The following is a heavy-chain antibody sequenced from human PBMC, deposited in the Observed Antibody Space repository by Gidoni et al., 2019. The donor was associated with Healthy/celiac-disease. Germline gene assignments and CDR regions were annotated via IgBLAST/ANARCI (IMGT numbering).Heavy chain of an antibody. V-gene: IGHV1-2*02. Sequence: QVQLVPSGAEVTKPGASVKVSCKASGYPFPGYYMHWVRQAPGQGLEWMGWINPNSGGTNYAQKLQGRVTMTKETSISTAYMELSRLRSDDTAVYYCARDQQWLVPPYFDYWGQGTLVTVSS. CDR2: INPNSGGT. D-gene: IGHD6-19*01. J-gene: IGHJ4*02. CDR1: GYPFPGYY. CDR3: ARDQQWLVPPYFDY.